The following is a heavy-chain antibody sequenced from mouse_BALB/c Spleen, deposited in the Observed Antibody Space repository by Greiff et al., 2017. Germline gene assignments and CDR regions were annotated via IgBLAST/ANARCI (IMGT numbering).Heavy chain of an antibody. J-gene: IGHJ4*01. V-gene: IGHV5-4*02. CDR3: ARVGGNYDYYAMDY. CDR2: ISDGGSYT. D-gene: IGHD2-1*01. Sequence: EVQRVESGGGLVKPGGSLKLSCAASGFTFSDYYMYWVRQTPEKRLEWVATISDGGSYTYYPDSVKGRFTISRDNAKNNLYLQMSSLKSEDTAMYYCARVGGNYDYYAMDYWGQGTSVTVSS. CDR1: GFTFSDYY.